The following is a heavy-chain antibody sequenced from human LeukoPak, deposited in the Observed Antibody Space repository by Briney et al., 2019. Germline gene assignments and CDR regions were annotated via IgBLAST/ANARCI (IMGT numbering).Heavy chain of an antibody. CDR1: GGSISSYY. CDR3: ARGSGTYYNPYYGMDV. J-gene: IGHJ6*02. CDR2: IYTSGST. Sequence: SETLSLTCTVSGGSISSYYWSWIRQPPGKGLEWIGYIYTSGSTNYNPSLKSRVTMSVDTSKNQFSLRLSSVTAADTAVYYCARGSGTYYNPYYGMDVWGQGTTVTVSS. D-gene: IGHD3-10*01. V-gene: IGHV4-4*09.